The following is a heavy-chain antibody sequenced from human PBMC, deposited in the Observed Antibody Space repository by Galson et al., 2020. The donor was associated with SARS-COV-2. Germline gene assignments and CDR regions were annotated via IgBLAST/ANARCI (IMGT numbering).Heavy chain of an antibody. CDR2: ISAYNVNT. Sequence: ASVKVSCKASGYTFTSYGISWVRQAPGQGLEWMGWISAYNVNTNYAQKLQGRVTMTTDTSTSTAYMELRSLRSDDTAVYYCAGSPYEDHFDYWGQGTLVTVSS. CDR3: AGSPYEDHFDY. D-gene: IGHD1-26*01. J-gene: IGHJ4*02. V-gene: IGHV1-18*01. CDR1: GYTFTSYG.